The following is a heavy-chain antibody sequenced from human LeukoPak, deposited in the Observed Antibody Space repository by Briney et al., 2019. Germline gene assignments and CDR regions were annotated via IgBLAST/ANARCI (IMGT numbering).Heavy chain of an antibody. CDR3: ARSKEGYYDYVWGSYRSLYYFDY. J-gene: IGHJ4*02. Sequence: PSETLSLTCAVYGGSFSGYYWSWIRQPPGKGLEWIGEINHSGSTNYNPSLKSRVTISVDTSKNQFSLKLSSVTAADTAVYYCARSKEGYYDYVWGSYRSLYYFDYWGQGTLVTVSS. D-gene: IGHD3-16*02. V-gene: IGHV4-34*01. CDR1: GGSFSGYY. CDR2: INHSGST.